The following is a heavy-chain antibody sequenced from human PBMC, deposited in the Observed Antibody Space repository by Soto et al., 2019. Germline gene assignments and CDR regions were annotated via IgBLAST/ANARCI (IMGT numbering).Heavy chain of an antibody. CDR3: ARDPRSRPYIAVEGLVPLLAEYFQH. V-gene: IGHV1-46*03. CDR1: GYTFTSYY. J-gene: IGHJ1*01. D-gene: IGHD6-19*01. CDR2: INPSGGST. Sequence: ASVKVSCKASGYTFTSYYMHWVRQAPGQGLEWMGMINPSGGSTSYAQKFQGRVTMTRDTSTSTVYMELSSLRSEDTAVYYCARDPRSRPYIAVEGLVPLLAEYFQHWGQGTLVTVS.